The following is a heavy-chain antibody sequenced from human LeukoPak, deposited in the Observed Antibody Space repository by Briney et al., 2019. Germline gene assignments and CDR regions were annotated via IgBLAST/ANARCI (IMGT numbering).Heavy chain of an antibody. CDR2: IWYDGSNK. V-gene: IGHV3-33*01. CDR1: GFTFSSYG. D-gene: IGHD6-19*01. J-gene: IGHJ6*04. Sequence: GRSLRLSCAASGFTFSSYGMHWVRQAPGKGLEWVAVIWYDGSNKYYADSVKGRFTISRDNSKNTLYLQMNSLRAEDTAVYYCARDLKQWLVGGGGGMDVWGKGTTVTVSS. CDR3: ARDLKQWLVGGGGGMDV.